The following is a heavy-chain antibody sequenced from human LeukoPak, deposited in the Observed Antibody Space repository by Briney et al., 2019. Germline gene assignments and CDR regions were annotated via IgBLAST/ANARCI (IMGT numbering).Heavy chain of an antibody. J-gene: IGHJ4*02. V-gene: IGHV3-23*01. Sequence: PGGSLRLSCAASGFTFSNYAMSWVRQAPGKGLEWVSAISGSGGRSTYYVDSAKGRFTISRDNSKNTLYLQMNSLRAEDTAVYYCAKDLSGSGWYGLYYFDYWGQGTLVTVSS. D-gene: IGHD6-19*01. CDR3: AKDLSGSGWYGLYYFDY. CDR2: ISGSGGRST. CDR1: GFTFSNYA.